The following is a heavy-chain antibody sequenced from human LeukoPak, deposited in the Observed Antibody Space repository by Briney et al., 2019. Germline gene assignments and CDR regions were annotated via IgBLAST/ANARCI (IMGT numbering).Heavy chain of an antibody. CDR2: VYYSGST. CDR3: ARLRGYYFDY. J-gene: IGHJ4*02. Sequence: SETLSLTCTVSGGSSSSSSYYWGWIRQPLGERLEWIGNVYYSGSTYYNPSLKSRVTISVDTSKNQFSLKLSSVTAADTALYYCARLRGYYFDYWGQEILVTVSS. V-gene: IGHV4-39*01. CDR1: GGSSSSSSYY.